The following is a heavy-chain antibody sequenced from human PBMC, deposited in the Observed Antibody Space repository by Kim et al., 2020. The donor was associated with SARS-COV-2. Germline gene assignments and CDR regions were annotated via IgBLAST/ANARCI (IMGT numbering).Heavy chain of an antibody. CDR3: ARDRGQQPGY. V-gene: IGHV3-30-3*01. D-gene: IGHD6-13*01. Sequence: GGSLRLSCAASGFTFSSYAMHWVRQAPGKGLEWVAVISYDGSNKYYADSVKGRFTISRDNSKNTLYLQMNSLRAEDTAVYYCARDRGQQPGYWGQGTLVTVSS. CDR2: ISYDGSNK. J-gene: IGHJ4*02. CDR1: GFTFSSYA.